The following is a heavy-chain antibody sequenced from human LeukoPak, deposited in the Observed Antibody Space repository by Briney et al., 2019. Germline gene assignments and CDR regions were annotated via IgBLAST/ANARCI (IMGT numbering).Heavy chain of an antibody. D-gene: IGHD2-8*02. CDR1: GFTFGSYS. CDR3: ARGLQSCTGDCYFGY. J-gene: IGHJ4*02. Sequence: GGSLRLSCAASGFTFGSYSMNWVRQAPGKGLEWVSSTSSTSSSYIYYADSVKGRFTISRDNAKNSLYLQMNSLRAEDTAVYYCARGLQSCTGDCYFGYWGQGTLVTVS. V-gene: IGHV3-21*01. CDR2: TSSTSSSYI.